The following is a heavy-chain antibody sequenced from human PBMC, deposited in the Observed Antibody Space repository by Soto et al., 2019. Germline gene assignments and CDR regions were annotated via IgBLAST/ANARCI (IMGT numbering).Heavy chain of an antibody. Sequence: VQLVESGGGVVQPGRSLRLSCAASGFTFSDYAMHWVRRAPGKGLEWVAVISHDGRNTHYADSVKGRFTISRDSSKNTVSLEMTSLRAEDTAVYYCAKGGRQWLVTSDFNYWGQGALVTVSS. J-gene: IGHJ4*02. CDR3: AKGGRQWLVTSDFNY. CDR2: ISHDGRNT. D-gene: IGHD6-19*01. V-gene: IGHV3-30*18. CDR1: GFTFSDYA.